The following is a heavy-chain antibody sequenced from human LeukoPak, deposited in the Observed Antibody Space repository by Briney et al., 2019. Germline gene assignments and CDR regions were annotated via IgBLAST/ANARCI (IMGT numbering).Heavy chain of an antibody. CDR3: ARGDYSSRFDY. V-gene: IGHV4-59*01. CDR1: GGSISSNY. CDR2: IYYSGST. D-gene: IGHD6-13*01. Sequence: SETLSLTCTVYGGSISSNYWSWIRQPPGKGLEWIGYIYYSGSTNYNPSLKSRVTISVDTSKNQFSLKLSSVTAADTAVYYCARGDYSSRFDYRGQGTLVTVSS. J-gene: IGHJ4*02.